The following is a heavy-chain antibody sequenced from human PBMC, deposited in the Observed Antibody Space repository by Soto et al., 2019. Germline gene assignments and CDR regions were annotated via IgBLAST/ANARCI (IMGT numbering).Heavy chain of an antibody. V-gene: IGHV3-15*07. CDR3: ARGGRWLDFHS. J-gene: IGHJ4*02. CDR1: GFIFNDAW. D-gene: IGHD6-19*01. Sequence: EMQLVESGGDLVKPGGSLRLSCAASGFIFNDAWMHWVRQAPGKGLEWVGRVKSKTHGEATDYAAPVKGRFIISRDDSEKMVYLQMNSLKTEDTAVYYCARGGRWLDFHSWGQGTLVTVSS. CDR2: VKSKTHGEAT.